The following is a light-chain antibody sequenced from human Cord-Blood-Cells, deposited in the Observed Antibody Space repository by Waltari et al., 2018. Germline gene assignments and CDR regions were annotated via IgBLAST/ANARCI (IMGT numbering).Light chain of an antibody. V-gene: IGKV1-8*01. CDR2: AAS. J-gene: IGKJ5*01. Sequence: AIRMPQSPSSFPEPTGPRVTIPCRASQGISSYLAWYQQKPGKAPKLLIYAASTLQSGVPSRFSGSGSGTDFTLTISCLQSEDFATYYCQQYYSYPITFGQGTRLEIK. CDR3: QQYYSYPIT. CDR1: QGISSY.